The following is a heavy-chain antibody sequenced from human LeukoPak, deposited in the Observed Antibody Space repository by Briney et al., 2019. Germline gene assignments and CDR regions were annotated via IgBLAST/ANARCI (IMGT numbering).Heavy chain of an antibody. V-gene: IGHV4-38-2*01. CDR2: IYHSGST. D-gene: IGHD6-19*01. J-gene: IGHJ3*02. CDR3: ARRLEYSSGWYGNDAFDI. CDR1: GYSISSGYY. Sequence: SETLSLTCAVSGYSISSGYYWGWIRQPPGKGLEWIGSIYHSGSTYYNPSLQSRVTISVDTSTHQLSLKLSSVTAADTAVYYCARRLEYSSGWYGNDAFDIWGQGTMVTVSS.